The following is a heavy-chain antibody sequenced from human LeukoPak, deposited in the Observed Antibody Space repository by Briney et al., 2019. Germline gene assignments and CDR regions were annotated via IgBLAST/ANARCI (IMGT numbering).Heavy chain of an antibody. J-gene: IGHJ4*02. D-gene: IGHD5-12*01. CDR2: IYYCGST. CDR3: ARGGISGYDFDY. CDR1: GGSMSGGGCD. Sequence: SRTLSLTCTVSGGSMSGGGCDWLWIRQHPGKGLGWIGYIYYCGSTYYNPSRQSRVTISVHTSKNQFSLELSSVTAADTAVYYCARGGISGYDFDYWGQGTLVTVSS. V-gene: IGHV4-31*03.